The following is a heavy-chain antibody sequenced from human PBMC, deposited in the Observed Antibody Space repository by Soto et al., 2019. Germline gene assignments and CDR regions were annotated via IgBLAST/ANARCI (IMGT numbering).Heavy chain of an antibody. CDR3: ATLPPDSPIVATIRGPHYYYYGMDV. CDR1: GYTLTELS. Sequence: ASVKVSCKVSGYTLTELSMHWVRQAPGKGLEWMGGFDPEDGETIYAQKFQGRVTMTEDTSTDTAYMELSSLRSEDTAVYYCATLPPDSPIVATIRGPHYYYYGMDVWGQGTTVTVSS. V-gene: IGHV1-24*01. CDR2: FDPEDGET. D-gene: IGHD5-12*01. J-gene: IGHJ6*02.